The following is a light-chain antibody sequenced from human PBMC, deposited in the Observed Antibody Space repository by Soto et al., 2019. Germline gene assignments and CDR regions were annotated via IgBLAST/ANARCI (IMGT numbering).Light chain of an antibody. CDR2: RNN. CDR3: AAWDDSLSGTWV. V-gene: IGLV1-47*01. Sequence: QSVLTQPPSASGTPGQRVTISCSGSSSNIGRNYVYWYQQLPGTAPKLLIYRNNQRPSGVPDRFSGSKSGTSASLAISGLRYEDEADYYCAAWDDSLSGTWVFGGGTKLTVL. CDR1: SSNIGRNY. J-gene: IGLJ3*02.